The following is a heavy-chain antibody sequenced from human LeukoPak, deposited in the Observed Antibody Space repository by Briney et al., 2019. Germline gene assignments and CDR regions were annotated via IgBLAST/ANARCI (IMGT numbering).Heavy chain of an antibody. V-gene: IGHV1-2*02. CDR3: AMTSRGIVVVPAAEYYYYGMDV. J-gene: IGHJ6*02. CDR2: INPNSGGT. CDR1: GYAFTGYY. Sequence: GASVKVSCKASGYAFTGYYMHWVRQAPGQGLEWMGWINPNSGGTNYAQKFQGRVTMTRDTSISTAYMELSRLRSDDTAVYYCAMTSRGIVVVPAAEYYYYGMDVWGQGTTVTVSS. D-gene: IGHD2-2*01.